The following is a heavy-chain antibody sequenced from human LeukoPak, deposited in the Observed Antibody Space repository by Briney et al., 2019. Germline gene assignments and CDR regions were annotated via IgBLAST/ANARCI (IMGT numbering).Heavy chain of an antibody. CDR3: ARGKKQQLVFFFVRIGPKLGNWFDP. J-gene: IGHJ5*02. V-gene: IGHV3-21*01. CDR1: GFTFSSYG. Sequence: GGSLRLSCTASGFTFSSYGMNWVRQAPGKGLEWVSSISTSSSYIYYADSVRGGFTISRDNAKNSLYLQMNCLRAEDTAMYDCARGKKQQLVFFFVRIGPKLGNWFDPWGQGTLVTVSS. CDR2: ISTSSSYI. D-gene: IGHD6-13*01.